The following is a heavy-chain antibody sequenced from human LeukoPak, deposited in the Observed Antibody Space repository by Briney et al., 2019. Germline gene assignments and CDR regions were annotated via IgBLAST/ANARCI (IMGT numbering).Heavy chain of an antibody. CDR2: IYYSGST. J-gene: IGHJ4*02. CDR3: ARSRYDFWSGYYTGPDY. CDR1: GGSISTYY. V-gene: IGHV4-59*12. Sequence: SETLSLTCTVSGGSISTYYWSWIRQPPGKGLEWIGYIYYSGSTNYNPSLKSRVTISVDTSKNQFSLKLSSVTAADTAVYYCARSRYDFWSGYYTGPDYWGQGTLVTVSS. D-gene: IGHD3-3*01.